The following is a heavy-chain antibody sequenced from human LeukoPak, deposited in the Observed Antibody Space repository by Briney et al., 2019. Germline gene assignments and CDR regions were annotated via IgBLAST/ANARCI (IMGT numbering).Heavy chain of an antibody. D-gene: IGHD7-27*01. CDR3: ASLAGDALDY. V-gene: IGHV1-2*02. CDR1: VYSLTGYY. CDR2: INTNSGGT. Sequence: GSSVKVSCKASVYSLTGYYMHWVRQAAGQGLEWMGWINTNSGGTNYAQRFQGRVTMTRDTSISTAYMELSRLRSDDTAVYYCASLAGDALDYWGQGTLVTVSS. J-gene: IGHJ4*02.